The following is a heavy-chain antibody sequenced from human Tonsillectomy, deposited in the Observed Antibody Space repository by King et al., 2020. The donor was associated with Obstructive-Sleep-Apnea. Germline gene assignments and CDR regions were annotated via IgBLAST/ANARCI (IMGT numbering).Heavy chain of an antibody. D-gene: IGHD2-15*01. V-gene: IGHV3-48*04. J-gene: IGHJ6*02. Sequence: EVQLVESGGGLVQPGGSLRLSCAASGFTFSSYSMNWVRQAPGKGLEWVSYISSRSSTIYYADSVKGRFTISRDNAKNSLYLQVNSLRAEDTAVYYCASGSLLTNYYGMDVWGQGTTVTVSS. CDR2: ISSRSSTI. CDR1: GFTFSSYS. CDR3: ASGSLLTNYYGMDV.